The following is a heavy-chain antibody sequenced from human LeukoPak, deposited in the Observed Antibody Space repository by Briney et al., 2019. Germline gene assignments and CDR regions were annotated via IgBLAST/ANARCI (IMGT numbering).Heavy chain of an antibody. Sequence: PSETLSLTCSVSGGSLTNYYWGWIRHPPGKGLEFIGYIHSDGTPNYDSTLQSRVAISLDTSNIQFSLRLYSVTAADTALYFCARLNFRGGEALHFDSWGQGTLVTVSS. CDR1: GGSLTNYY. D-gene: IGHD3-16*01. CDR2: IHSDGTP. J-gene: IGHJ4*02. V-gene: IGHV4-4*09. CDR3: ARLNFRGGEALHFDS.